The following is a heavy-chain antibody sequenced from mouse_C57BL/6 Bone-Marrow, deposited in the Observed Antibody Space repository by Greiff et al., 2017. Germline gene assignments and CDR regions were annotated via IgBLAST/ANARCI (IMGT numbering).Heavy chain of an antibody. V-gene: IGHV14-1*01. Sequence: EVKLQESGAELVRPGASVKLSCTASGFNIKDYYMHWVKQRPEQGLEWIGRIDPEDGDTEYAPKFQGKATMTADTSSNTAYLQLSSLTSEDTAVYYCTTDDALRRRGYYAMDYWGQGTSVTVSS. CDR3: TTDDALRRRGYYAMDY. CDR1: GFNIKDYY. D-gene: IGHD2-12*01. J-gene: IGHJ4*01. CDR2: IDPEDGDT.